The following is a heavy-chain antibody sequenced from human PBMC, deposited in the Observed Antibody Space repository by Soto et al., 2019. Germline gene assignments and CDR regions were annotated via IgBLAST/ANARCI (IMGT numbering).Heavy chain of an antibody. V-gene: IGHV3-30*03. CDR1: GFLFSSYG. J-gene: IGHJ3*01. CDR3: ATFGIYDFWSGHLHRDAFDV. D-gene: IGHD3-3*01. CDR2: VSYDGSDS. Sequence: GGSLRLSCTASGFLFSSYGLHWVRQAPGKGLEWVGIVSYDGSDSYYADSVKGRFTISRDNSNKTMSLQMNSLRTEDTALYYCATFGIYDFWSGHLHRDAFDVWGQGTMVTVSS.